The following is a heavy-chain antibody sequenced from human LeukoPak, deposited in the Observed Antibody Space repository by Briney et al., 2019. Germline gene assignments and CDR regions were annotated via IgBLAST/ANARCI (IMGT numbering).Heavy chain of an antibody. D-gene: IGHD1-26*01. V-gene: IGHV3-23*01. CDR2: ISGSGGST. CDR1: GFTFSSYA. CDR3: AKDAVGATAYYFDY. J-gene: IGHJ4*02. Sequence: PGGSLRLSCAASGFTFSSYAMGWVRQAPGKGLEWVSAISGSGGSTYYAGSVKGRFTISRDNSKNTLYLQMNSLRAEDTAVYYCAKDAVGATAYYFDYWGQGTLVTVSS.